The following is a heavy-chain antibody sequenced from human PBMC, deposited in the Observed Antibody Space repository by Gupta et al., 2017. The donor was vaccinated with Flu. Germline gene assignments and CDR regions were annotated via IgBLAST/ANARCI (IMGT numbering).Heavy chain of an antibody. D-gene: IGHD6-13*01. V-gene: IGHV3-74*03. CDR1: GFSVKDYW. J-gene: IGHJ4*01. CDR3: VRGSQTNAWYMFH. CDR2: IDNDGLT. Sequence: EVQLVESGGGLVQPGGSLRVSCAASGFSVKDYWAHWVRQVPGKGLMWVSRIDNDGLTTYAASVNGRFTVSRDNAKNTLYLEMNSLRPEDTAVYYCVRGSQTNAWYMFHWGQGTLVTVSS.